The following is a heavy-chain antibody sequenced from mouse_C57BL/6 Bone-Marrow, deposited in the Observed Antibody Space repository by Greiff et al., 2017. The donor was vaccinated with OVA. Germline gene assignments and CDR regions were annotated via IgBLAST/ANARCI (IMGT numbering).Heavy chain of an antibody. J-gene: IGHJ1*03. V-gene: IGHV1-59*01. D-gene: IGHD4-1*01. CDR1: GYTFTSYW. CDR3: ARPLNWDWYFDV. Sequence: LQPGAELVRPGPSVQLSCKASGYTFTSYWMHWVKQRPGQGLEWIGVIDPSDSYTNYNQKFKGKATLTVDTSSSTAYMQLSSLTSEDSAVYYCARPLNWDWYFDVWGTGTTVTVSS. CDR2: IDPSDSYT.